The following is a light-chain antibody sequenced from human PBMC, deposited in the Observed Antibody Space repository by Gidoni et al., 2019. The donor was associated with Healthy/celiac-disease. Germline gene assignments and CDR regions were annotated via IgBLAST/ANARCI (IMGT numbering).Light chain of an antibody. CDR2: DVS. J-gene: IGLJ1*01. Sequence: QSALTQPASVSGSPGQSLTISCTGTISDVGGYNYVSWYQQHPGKAPKLMIYDVSNRPSGVSNRFSGSKSGNTASLTISGLQAEDEADYYCSSYTSSSTPYVFGTGTKVTVL. CDR3: SSYTSSSTPYV. V-gene: IGLV2-14*03. CDR1: ISDVGGYNY.